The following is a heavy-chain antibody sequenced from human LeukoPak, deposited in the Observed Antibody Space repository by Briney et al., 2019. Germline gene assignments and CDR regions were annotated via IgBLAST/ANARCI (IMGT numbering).Heavy chain of an antibody. CDR1: GGSISSYY. V-gene: IGHV4-34*01. Sequence: SETLSLTCTVSGGSISSYYWSWIRQPPGKGLEWIGEINHSGSTNYNPSLKSRVTISVDTSKNQFSLKLSSVTAADTAVYYCARLYRAARLGYYYMDVWGKGTTVTVSS. CDR2: INHSGST. D-gene: IGHD6-6*01. CDR3: ARLYRAARLGYYYMDV. J-gene: IGHJ6*03.